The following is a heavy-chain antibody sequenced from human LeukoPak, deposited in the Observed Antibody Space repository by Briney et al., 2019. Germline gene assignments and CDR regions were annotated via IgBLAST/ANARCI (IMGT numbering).Heavy chain of an antibody. V-gene: IGHV4-30-2*03. J-gene: IGHJ5*02. CDR3: ARRYSSSPFNYFDP. CDR1: GGSISSGGYS. CDR2: IYHSGST. D-gene: IGHD6-6*01. Sequence: SQTLSLTCAVSGGSISSGGYSWSWIRQPPGKGLEWIGYIYHSGSTYYNPSLKSQVTIFVDTSKNQFSLRLSSVTAADTALYYCARRYSSSPFNYFDPWGQGTLVTVSS.